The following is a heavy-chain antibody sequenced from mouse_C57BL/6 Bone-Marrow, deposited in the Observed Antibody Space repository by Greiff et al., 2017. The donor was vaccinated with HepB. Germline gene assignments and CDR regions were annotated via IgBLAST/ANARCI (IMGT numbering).Heavy chain of an antibody. D-gene: IGHD2-4*01. CDR1: GYTFTSYW. J-gene: IGHJ1*03. CDR2: IDPSDSYT. CDR3: ARLDYDYDEGYFDV. Sequence: QVQLQQPGAELVRPGPSVKLSCKASGYTFTSYWMHWVKQRPGQGLEWIGVIDPSDSYTNYNQKFKGKATLTVDTSSSTAYMQLSSLTSEDSAVYYCARLDYDYDEGYFDVWGTGTTVTVSS. V-gene: IGHV1-59*01.